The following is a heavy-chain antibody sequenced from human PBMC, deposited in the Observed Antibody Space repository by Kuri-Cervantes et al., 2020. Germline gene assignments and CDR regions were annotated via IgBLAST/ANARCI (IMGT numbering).Heavy chain of an antibody. CDR2: ISPNSGGT. D-gene: IGHD1-26*01. V-gene: IGHV1-2*02. CDR3: ARALIVGAKSLFDY. J-gene: IGHJ4*02. Sequence: ASVKVSCKASGYTFTGYYIHWVRQAPGQGLEWMGWISPNSGGTNFAQKFQGRVTMTRDTSISTAYMELSRLRSDDTAVYYCARALIVGAKSLFDYWGQGTLVTVSS. CDR1: GYTFTGYY.